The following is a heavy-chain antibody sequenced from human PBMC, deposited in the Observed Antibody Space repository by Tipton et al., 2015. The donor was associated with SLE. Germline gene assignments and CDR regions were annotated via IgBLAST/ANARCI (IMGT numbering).Heavy chain of an antibody. CDR1: GYSISSGYH. D-gene: IGHD5-24*01. Sequence: TLSLTCTVSGYSISSGYHWGWIRQPPGKGLEWIGSIYHSGSTYYNPSLKSRVTISVDTSKNQFSLKLSSVTAADTAVYYCAASRWLQYHFDYWGQGTLVTVSS. CDR3: AASRWLQYHFDY. J-gene: IGHJ4*02. CDR2: IYHSGST. V-gene: IGHV4-38-2*02.